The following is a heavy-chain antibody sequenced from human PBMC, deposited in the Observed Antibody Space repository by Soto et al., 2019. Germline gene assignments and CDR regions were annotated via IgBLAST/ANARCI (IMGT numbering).Heavy chain of an antibody. V-gene: IGHV4-30-4*01. CDR2: IFYSGTA. Sequence: LSLTCTVSGDSISSGNQYWSWIRQPPGKGLEWIGYIFYSGTAYYNPSLKSRLTISVDTSKNQFSLKLSSVTAADTAVYYCARTDYGTAYFDPWGQGSLVTVSS. D-gene: IGHD3-10*01. CDR1: GDSISSGNQY. CDR3: ARTDYGTAYFDP. J-gene: IGHJ5*02.